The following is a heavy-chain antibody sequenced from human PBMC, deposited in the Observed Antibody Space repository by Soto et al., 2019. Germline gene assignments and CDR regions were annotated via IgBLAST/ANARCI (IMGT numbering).Heavy chain of an antibody. CDR3: AREVVEMATILYFDY. CDR1: GGTFSSYA. D-gene: IGHD5-12*01. V-gene: IGHV1-69*12. Sequence: QVQLVQSGAEVKKPGSSVKVSCKASGGTFSSYAISWVRQAPGQGLEWMGGIIPIFGTANYAQKFQGRVTINADESTSTAYMELSSLRSEDTAVYYCAREVVEMATILYFDYWGQGTLVTVSS. CDR2: IIPIFGTA. J-gene: IGHJ4*02.